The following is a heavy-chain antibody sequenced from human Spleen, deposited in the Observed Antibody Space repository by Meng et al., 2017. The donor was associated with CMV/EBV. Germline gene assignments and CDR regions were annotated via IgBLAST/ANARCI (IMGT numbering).Heavy chain of an antibody. D-gene: IGHD5-18*01. V-gene: IGHV3-23*01. CDR2: ISSSGDST. CDR3: AKGYRPYYYGMDV. CDR1: GFSFSSYA. Sequence: ETLSLTCAASGFSFSSYAMTWVRQAPGKGLEWVSAISSSGDSTYYADSVKGRFTISRDNSKNTQYLQMNSLRTEDTAVYYCAKGYRPYYYGMDVWGQGTTVTVSS. J-gene: IGHJ6*02.